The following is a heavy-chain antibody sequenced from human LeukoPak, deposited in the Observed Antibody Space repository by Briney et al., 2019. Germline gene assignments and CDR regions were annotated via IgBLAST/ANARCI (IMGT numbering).Heavy chain of an antibody. D-gene: IGHD5-18*01. CDR3: ATATYSYDRYFDY. Sequence: PSASVKVSCKASGGTFSSYAISWVRQAPGKGLEWMGGFDPEDGETIYAQKFQGRVTMTEDTSTDTAYMELSSLRSEDTAVYYCATATYSYDRYFDYWGQGTLVTVSS. V-gene: IGHV1-24*01. CDR2: FDPEDGET. CDR1: GGTFSSYA. J-gene: IGHJ4*02.